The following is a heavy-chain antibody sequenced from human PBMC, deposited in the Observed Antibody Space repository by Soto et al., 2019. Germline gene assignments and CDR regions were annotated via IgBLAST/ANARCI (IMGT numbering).Heavy chain of an antibody. Sequence: QVQLVESGGGVVQPGTSLRLSCAASGFTFSSHGMHWVRQAPGKGLDWVARIWFDGGNKYYSDYVKGRFTISRDDSKNTLYLQMNSLRAEDTAVYYCARDETRGWQLLQHHHWYFALWGRGPLVTVSS. CDR1: GFTFSSHG. D-gene: IGHD6-19*01. CDR2: IWFDGGNK. J-gene: IGHJ2*01. CDR3: ARDETRGWQLLQHHHWYFAL. V-gene: IGHV3-33*01.